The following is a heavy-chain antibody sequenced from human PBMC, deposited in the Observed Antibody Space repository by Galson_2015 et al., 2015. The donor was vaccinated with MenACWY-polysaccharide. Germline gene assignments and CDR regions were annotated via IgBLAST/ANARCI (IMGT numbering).Heavy chain of an antibody. CDR3: ARDHSNNWGNWFDP. CDR2: ISGSGSTL. D-gene: IGHD3-16*01. V-gene: IGHV3-48*02. Sequence: SLRLSCAASGFSLSNYNMNWVRQAPGKGLEWISYISGSGSTLYYADSVKGRFTISRDIARNSLYLQMNSLRDEDTGVYYCARDHSNNWGNWFDPWGQGTLVTVSS. J-gene: IGHJ5*02. CDR1: GFSLSNYN.